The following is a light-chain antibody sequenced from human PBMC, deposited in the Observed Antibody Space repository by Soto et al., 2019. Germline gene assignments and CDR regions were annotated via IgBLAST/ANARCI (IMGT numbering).Light chain of an antibody. CDR2: DNN. J-gene: IGLJ2*01. CDR1: RYNIGNSY. Sequence: QSVLTQPPSVSAAPGQKVTISCSGSRYNIGNSYVSWYQQVPGSAPKLLIYDNNKRPSGIPDRFSGSKSGTSATLGITGLQTGDEADYYCGTWDTSLSVVVFGGGTKLTVL. CDR3: GTWDTSLSVVV. V-gene: IGLV1-51*01.